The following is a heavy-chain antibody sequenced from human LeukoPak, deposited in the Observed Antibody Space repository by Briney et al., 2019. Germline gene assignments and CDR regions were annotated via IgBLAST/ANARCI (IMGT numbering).Heavy chain of an antibody. D-gene: IGHD2-2*02. J-gene: IGHJ3*02. Sequence: SQTLSLTCTVSGGSISSGGYYWSWIRQPPGKGLEWIGYIYHSGSTYYNPSLKSRVTISVDRSKNQFSLKLSSVTAADTAVYYCARGLYCSSTSCYTYDAFDIWGQGTMVTVSS. V-gene: IGHV4-30-2*01. CDR1: GGSISSGGYY. CDR3: ARGLYCSSTSCYTYDAFDI. CDR2: IYHSGST.